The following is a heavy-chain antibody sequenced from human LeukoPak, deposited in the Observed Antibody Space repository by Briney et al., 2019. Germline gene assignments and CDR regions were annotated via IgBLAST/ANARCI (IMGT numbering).Heavy chain of an antibody. J-gene: IGHJ5*02. CDR3: AVGATRVPMTTVTGWFDP. CDR1: GYSISSGYY. D-gene: IGHD4-17*01. V-gene: IGHV4-38-2*02. CDR2: IYHSGST. Sequence: PPETLSLTCTVSGYSISSGYYWGWIRQPPGKGLEWIGSIYHSGSTYYNPSLKSRVTISVDTSKNQFSLKLSSVTAADTAVYYCAVGATRVPMTTVTGWFDPWGQGTLVTVSS.